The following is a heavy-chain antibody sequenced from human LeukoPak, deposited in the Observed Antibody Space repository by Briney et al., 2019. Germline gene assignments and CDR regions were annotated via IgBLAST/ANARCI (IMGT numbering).Heavy chain of an antibody. J-gene: IGHJ4*03. CDR3: ARSLFPPPVGPLDY. CDR2: TYYRSKWYD. V-gene: IGHV6-1*01. D-gene: IGHD1-26*01. CDR1: GDSVSSKSAA. Sequence: SQTLSLTCAISGDSVSSKSAAWNWIRQSPSRGLEWLGRTYYRSKWYDDYAVFVKSRITINPDTSKNQFSLQLNSVTPEDTAVYFRARSLFPPPVGPLDYWGQGNLVTVSS.